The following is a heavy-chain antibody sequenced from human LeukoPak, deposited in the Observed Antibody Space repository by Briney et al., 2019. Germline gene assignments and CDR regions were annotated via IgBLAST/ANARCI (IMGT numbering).Heavy chain of an antibody. J-gene: IGHJ5*02. D-gene: IGHD6-13*01. Sequence: PGGSLRLSCAASGFTFSTYGMHWVRQAPGKGLEWVSSIWYDGSNTYYIDSVKGRFTISRDNSKKALSLQMNNLIAEDTGVYYCAKDSTSYGIAAVGSLFWFDPWGQGTLVTVSS. CDR3: AKDSTSYGIAAVGSLFWFDP. V-gene: IGHV3-30*02. CDR1: GFTFSTYG. CDR2: IWYDGSNT.